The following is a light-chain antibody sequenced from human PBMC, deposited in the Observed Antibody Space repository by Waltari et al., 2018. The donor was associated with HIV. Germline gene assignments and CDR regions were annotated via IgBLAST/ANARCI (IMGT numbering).Light chain of an antibody. CDR2: DTT. V-gene: IGLV7-46*01. Sequence: QAVVTQEPSLTVSPGGTVTRTCGSSTGPVNSGHHPYWFQQRPGQAPRTLIYDTTNKHSWTPARFSGSLLGGKAALTLSGAQPEDEAEYYCLLSYAGPRPWVFGGGTKVTVL. CDR3: LLSYAGPRPWV. CDR1: TGPVNSGHH. J-gene: IGLJ3*02.